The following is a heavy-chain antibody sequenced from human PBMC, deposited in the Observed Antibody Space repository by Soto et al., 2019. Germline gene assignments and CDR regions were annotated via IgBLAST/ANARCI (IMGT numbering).Heavy chain of an antibody. Sequence: QITLKESGPTLVKPTQTLTLTCTFSGFSLTTRGVGLGWSRQPPGKALECLALIYWYDDKRYSPSLQSRLSITKDTSKNQVVLTMTNVDPVDTATYYCAHITTYYQYDWFDHCGHGTMVSFSS. D-gene: IGHD3-16*01. CDR3: AHITTYYQYDWFDH. CDR1: GFSLTTRGVG. V-gene: IGHV2-5*01. CDR2: IYWYDDK. J-gene: IGHJ5*02.